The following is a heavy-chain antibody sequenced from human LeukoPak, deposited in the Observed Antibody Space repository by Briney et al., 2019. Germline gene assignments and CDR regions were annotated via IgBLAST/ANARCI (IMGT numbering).Heavy chain of an antibody. V-gene: IGHV3-74*01. Sequence: PGGSLRLSCAASGFTFSSYWMHWVRQAPGKGLVWVSRINSDGSSTSYADSVKGRFTISRDNAKNTLYLQMNSLRAEDTAVYYCARESIYYSYWFDPWGQGTLVTVSS. J-gene: IGHJ5*02. CDR3: ARESIYYSYWFDP. D-gene: IGHD4-11*01. CDR1: GFTFSSYW. CDR2: INSDGSST.